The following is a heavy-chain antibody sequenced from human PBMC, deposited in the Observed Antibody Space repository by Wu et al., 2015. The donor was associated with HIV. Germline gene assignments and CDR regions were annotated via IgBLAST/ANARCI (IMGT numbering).Heavy chain of an antibody. V-gene: IGHV1-69*18. D-gene: IGHD5-18*01. J-gene: IGHJ4*02. CDR3: AREPLRGYSYGXEGYYFDY. CDR2: IIPIFGTA. Sequence: QVQLVQSGAEVKKPGSSVKVSCKASGGTFSSYAISWVRQAPGQGLEWMGRIIPIFGTANYAQKFQGRVTITADESTSTAYMELSSLRSEDTAVYYCAREPLRGYSYGXEGYYFDYWARERWSPSPQ. CDR1: GGTFSSYA.